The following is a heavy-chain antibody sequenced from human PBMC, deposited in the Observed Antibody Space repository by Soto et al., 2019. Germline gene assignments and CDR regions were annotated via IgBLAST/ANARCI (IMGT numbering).Heavy chain of an antibody. V-gene: IGHV3-30*18. D-gene: IGHD3-10*01. CDR2: ISYDGSNK. Sequence: PGGSLRLSCAASGFTFSSYGMHWVRQAPGKGLEWGAVISYDGSNKYYADSVKGRFTISKDNSKNTLYLQMNSLRAEDTAVYYCAKPGEIGWFGEYYFNNPPYFDYWGQGTLVTVSS. J-gene: IGHJ4*02. CDR1: GFTFSSYG. CDR3: AKPGEIGWFGEYYFNNPPYFDY.